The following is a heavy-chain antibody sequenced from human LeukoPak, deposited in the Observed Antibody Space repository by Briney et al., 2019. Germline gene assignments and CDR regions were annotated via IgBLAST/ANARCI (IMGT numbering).Heavy chain of an antibody. CDR3: ARESIAVARAPFDY. J-gene: IGHJ4*02. V-gene: IGHV3-48*03. D-gene: IGHD6-19*01. Sequence: PGGSLRLSCAASGFTFSSYEMNWVRQAPGKGLEWVSYISSGSTIYDADSVKGRFTISRDNAKNSLYLQMNSLRAEDTAVYYCARESIAVARAPFDYWGQGTLVTVSS. CDR2: ISSGSTI. CDR1: GFTFSSYE.